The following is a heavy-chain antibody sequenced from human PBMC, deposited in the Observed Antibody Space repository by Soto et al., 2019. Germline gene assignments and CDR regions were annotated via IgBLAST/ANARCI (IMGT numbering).Heavy chain of an antibody. Sequence: GGSLRLSCAASGFTFSSYSMNWVRQAPGKGLEWVSSISSSSSYIYYADSVKGRFTISRDNAKNSLYLQMNSLRAEDTAVYYCARDPHPPRIMTTVTTRPQRRPYYFDYWGQGTLVTVSS. CDR1: GFTFSSYS. CDR2: ISSSSSYI. D-gene: IGHD4-17*01. CDR3: ARDPHPPRIMTTVTTRPQRRPYYFDY. J-gene: IGHJ4*02. V-gene: IGHV3-21*01.